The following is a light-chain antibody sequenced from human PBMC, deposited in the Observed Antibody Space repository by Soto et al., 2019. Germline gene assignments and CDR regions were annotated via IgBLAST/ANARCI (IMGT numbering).Light chain of an antibody. CDR2: EAT. Sequence: QSVLTQPASVSGSPEQSITISCTGTSSDVGSYNLVSWYQQHPDKAPKVMIYEATKRPSGVSNRFSGSKSGNTASLTISGLQAEDEADYYCVSFTTSRSYVFGTGTKLTVL. CDR3: VSFTTSRSYV. J-gene: IGLJ1*01. V-gene: IGLV2-14*02. CDR1: SSDVGSYNL.